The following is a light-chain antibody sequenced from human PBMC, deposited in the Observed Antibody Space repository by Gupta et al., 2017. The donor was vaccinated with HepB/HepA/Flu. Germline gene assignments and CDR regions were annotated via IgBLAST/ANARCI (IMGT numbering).Light chain of an antibody. CDR3: SSYEVINNHV. J-gene: IGLJ1*01. CDR1: SSDVGGSHY. CDR2: QVS. V-gene: IGLV2-8*01. Sequence: QSALTQPPSASGSPGQSVTISCTGTSSDVGGSHYVPWSHHYPGKATTLHIYQVSKRPSGVPDRFSCSKSDITSSLTFAGLQAEEEDDYYCSSYEVINNHVFGPGTKVTVL.